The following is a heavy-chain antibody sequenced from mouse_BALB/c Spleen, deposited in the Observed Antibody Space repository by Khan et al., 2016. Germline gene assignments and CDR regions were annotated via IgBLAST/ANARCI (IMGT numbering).Heavy chain of an antibody. J-gene: IGHJ2*01. V-gene: IGHV3-6*02. CDR2: ISYDGSN. CDR3: ARAWYFDY. CDR1: GYSITSGYY. Sequence: EVQLQESGPGLVKPSQSLSLTCSVTGYSITSGYYWNWIRQFPGNKLEWMGYISYDGSNNYNPSLKNRISITRATSKNQFFLKLNSVTTEDTATYYCARAWYFDYWGQGTTLTVSS.